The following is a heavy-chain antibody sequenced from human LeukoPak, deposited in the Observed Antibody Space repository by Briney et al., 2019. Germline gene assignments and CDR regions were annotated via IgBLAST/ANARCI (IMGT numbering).Heavy chain of an antibody. D-gene: IGHD6-13*01. CDR3: ARVREAAASLTLGWFDP. Sequence: PSETLSLTCTVSGGSISSYYWSRIRQPPGKGLEWIGYIYYSGSTNYNPSLKSRVTISVDTSKNQFSLKLSSVTAADTAVYCCARVREAAASLTLGWFDPWGQGTLVTVSS. J-gene: IGHJ5*02. V-gene: IGHV4-59*01. CDR1: GGSISSYY. CDR2: IYYSGST.